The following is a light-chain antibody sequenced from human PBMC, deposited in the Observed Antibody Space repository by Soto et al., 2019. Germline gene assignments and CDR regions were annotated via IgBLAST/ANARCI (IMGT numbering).Light chain of an antibody. Sequence: EIVLTQSPGTLSLSPGDRATLSCRASQSVSSSYLAWYQQKPGQAPRLLIYGESSRATGIPDRFSGSGSGTDFTLTISRLEPEDSAVYYCQQYGNSPLTFGGGTKVEIK. CDR1: QSVSSSY. CDR3: QQYGNSPLT. CDR2: GES. J-gene: IGKJ4*01. V-gene: IGKV3-20*01.